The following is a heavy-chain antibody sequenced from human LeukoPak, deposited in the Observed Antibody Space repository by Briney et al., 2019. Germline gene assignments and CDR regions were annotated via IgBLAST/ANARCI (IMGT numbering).Heavy chain of an antibody. Sequence: GGSLRLSCAASGFTFSSYWMSWVRQAPGKGLEWVANIKQDGSEKYYVDSVKGRFTISRDNAKNSLYLQMNSLRAEDTAVYYFARGSRITIFAHAFDIWGQGTMVTVSS. D-gene: IGHD3-3*01. CDR3: ARGSRITIFAHAFDI. J-gene: IGHJ3*02. CDR1: GFTFSSYW. CDR2: IKQDGSEK. V-gene: IGHV3-7*01.